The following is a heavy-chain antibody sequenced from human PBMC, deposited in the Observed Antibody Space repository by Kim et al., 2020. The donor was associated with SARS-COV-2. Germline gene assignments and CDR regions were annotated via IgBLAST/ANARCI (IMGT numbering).Heavy chain of an antibody. CDR1: GFTFSSYA. CDR2: ISGYDT. D-gene: IGHD1-26*01. CDR3: AKGAPAMFLTDY. J-gene: IGHJ4*02. V-gene: IGHV3-23*05. Sequence: GGSLRLSCAASGFTFSSYAMGWVRQAPGKGLEWVSMISGYDTFYTDSVKGRFTISRDILNNILYLQMDSLRAADTAVYYCAKGAPAMFLTDYWGQGTLVTVSS.